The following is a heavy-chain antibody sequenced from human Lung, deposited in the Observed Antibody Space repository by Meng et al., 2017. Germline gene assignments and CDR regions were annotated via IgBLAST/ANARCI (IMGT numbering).Heavy chain of an antibody. V-gene: IGHV4-34*01. J-gene: IGHJ4*02. Sequence: GAVLSMPSATLPLTLVVSGGSASDYSARSISQHPWTWLEWIGEITHSGSTTYNLSLESRATLSIATSQNNLSLKLSFVTAADSDVSYFARGPTTMAHEFDYWGQGTLVTVSS. D-gene: IGHD4-11*01. CDR1: GGSASDYS. CDR2: ITHSGST. CDR3: ARGPTTMAHEFDY.